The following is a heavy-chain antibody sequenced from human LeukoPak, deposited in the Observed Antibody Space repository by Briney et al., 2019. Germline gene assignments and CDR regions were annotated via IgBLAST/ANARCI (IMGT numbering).Heavy chain of an antibody. CDR3: ARSEIYYYGSGSYWYFDY. D-gene: IGHD3-10*01. V-gene: IGHV4-39*07. CDR2: IYDSGST. CDR1: GGSISSSAYY. Sequence: SETLSLTCTVSGGSISSSAYYWGWIRQPPGKGLEWIGSIYDSGSTYYNPSLKSRVTISVDTSKHQFSLKLSSVTAADTAVYYCARSEIYYYGSGSYWYFDYWGQGTLVTVSS. J-gene: IGHJ4*02.